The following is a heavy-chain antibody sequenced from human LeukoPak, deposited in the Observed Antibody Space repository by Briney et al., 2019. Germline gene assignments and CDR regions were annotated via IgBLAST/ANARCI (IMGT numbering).Heavy chain of an antibody. J-gene: IGHJ4*02. D-gene: IGHD3-22*01. V-gene: IGHV3-48*01. CDR1: GFTFSSHS. CDR2: ISSSSSTI. CDR3: ARGAYYYED. Sequence: GRSLRLSCAASGFTFSSHSMNWVRQAPGKGLEWVSYISSSSSTIYYADSVKGRFTISRDNAKNSLYLQMNSLRAEDTAVYYCARGAYYYEDWGQGTLVTVSS.